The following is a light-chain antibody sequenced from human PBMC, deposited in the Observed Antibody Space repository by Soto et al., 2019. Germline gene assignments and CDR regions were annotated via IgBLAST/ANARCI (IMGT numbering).Light chain of an antibody. Sequence: EIVLTQSPATLSLSPGERATLSCRASQSVSSYLAWYQQKPGQAPRLLIYDASNRATGIPARFSGSGSGTDFTVTSSSLEPEDFAVYYCQQRSNLFGPGTKVDIK. CDR3: QQRSNL. CDR2: DAS. CDR1: QSVSSY. V-gene: IGKV3-11*01. J-gene: IGKJ3*01.